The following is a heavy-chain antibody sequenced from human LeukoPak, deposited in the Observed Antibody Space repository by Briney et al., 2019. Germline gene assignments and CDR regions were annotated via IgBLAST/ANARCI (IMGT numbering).Heavy chain of an antibody. CDR3: ANTCRRDGYIRGSLDH. D-gene: IGHD5-24*01. V-gene: IGHV3-23*05. J-gene: IGHJ4*02. Sequence: GGSLTLSCVASGFTLSHYALNWVRQAPGKGLDWVSCIDGSSIMTYYTGYVNGRFRISRDNSKSTVYLHMNSLRDEDTEIYYCANTCRRDGYIRGSLDHWGQGTLVTVSS. CDR2: IDGSSIMT. CDR1: GFTLSHYA.